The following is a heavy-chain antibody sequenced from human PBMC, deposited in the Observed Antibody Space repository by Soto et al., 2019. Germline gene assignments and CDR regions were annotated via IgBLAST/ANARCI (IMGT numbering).Heavy chain of an antibody. CDR2: IYPGDSDT. Sequence: GESLKISCKGSGYRFSSYWIAWVRQMPGKGLEGMGIIYPGDSDTIYSPSFQGQVTFSADKFTRTAYLQWSSLKASDTAMYYCARQGSNGAYYYYGMDVWGQGTTVTVSS. CDR1: GYRFSSYW. V-gene: IGHV5-51*01. CDR3: ARQGSNGAYYYYGMDV. J-gene: IGHJ6*02. D-gene: IGHD2-8*01.